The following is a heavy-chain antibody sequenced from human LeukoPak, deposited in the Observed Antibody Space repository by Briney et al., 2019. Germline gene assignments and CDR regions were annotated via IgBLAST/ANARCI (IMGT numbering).Heavy chain of an antibody. CDR3: AREEPAMVYFDY. CDR1: GFTFSSYA. Sequence: PGGSLRLSCAASGFTFSSYAMHWVRQAPGKGLEWVAVISYDGSNKYYADSVKGRFTISRDNSKNTLYLQMNSLRAEDTAVYYCAREEPAMVYFDYWGQGTLVTVSS. J-gene: IGHJ4*02. D-gene: IGHD5-18*01. V-gene: IGHV3-30-3*01. CDR2: ISYDGSNK.